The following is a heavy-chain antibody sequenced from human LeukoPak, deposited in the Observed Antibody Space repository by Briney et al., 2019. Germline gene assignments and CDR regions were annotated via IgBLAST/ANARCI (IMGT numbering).Heavy chain of an antibody. D-gene: IGHD6-6*01. J-gene: IGHJ3*02. Sequence: GASLSLSSTASGVTFTVDAISWVRQAPEEGLGWMGGIITIFGAAKYAQKFQGRVTITTDESTSTAYMDLSSLRSEDTAVYYCAGSDSSSSGYAFDIWGQGTMVTVSS. V-gene: IGHV1-69*05. CDR1: GVTFTVDA. CDR2: IITIFGAA. CDR3: AGSDSSSSGYAFDI.